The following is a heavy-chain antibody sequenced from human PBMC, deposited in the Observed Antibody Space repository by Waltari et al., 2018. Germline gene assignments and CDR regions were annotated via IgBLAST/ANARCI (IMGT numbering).Heavy chain of an antibody. CDR3: ARFSTPDDAYDI. CDR1: GFSFSDHS. J-gene: IGHJ3*02. V-gene: IGHV3-72*01. Sequence: EVQLVESGGGLVQPGESLRLSCDVSGFSFSDHSMDWVRQAPGEGLEWVARSRNQANTYTTEYAASVTDRFTISRDKSKNSLYLQMNGLRTEDTAMYYCARFSTPDDAYDIWGQGTMVTVSS. CDR2: SRNQANTYTT.